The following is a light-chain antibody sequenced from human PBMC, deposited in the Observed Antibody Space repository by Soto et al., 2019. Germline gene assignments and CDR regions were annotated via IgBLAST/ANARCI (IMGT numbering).Light chain of an antibody. J-gene: IGKJ2*01. CDR2: DAS. Sequence: AVKMTQSPSSLSASVGDRVTITCRASQGVRNEVGWYQQKPGEAPKFLIYDASTLQGGVPSRFSGSGTGTYFTLTINSLEPEDFGTYYCRQEFDYPYTFGQGTRLEMK. CDR3: RQEFDYPYT. V-gene: IGKV1-6*01. CDR1: QGVRNE.